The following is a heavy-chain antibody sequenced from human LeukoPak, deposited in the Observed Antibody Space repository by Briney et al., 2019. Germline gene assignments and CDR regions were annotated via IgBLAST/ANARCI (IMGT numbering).Heavy chain of an antibody. J-gene: IGHJ6*03. CDR3: ARLLSGTTPHGYYYYYMDV. CDR2: IYPGDSDT. CDR1: GYSFTNYW. V-gene: IGHV5-51*01. D-gene: IGHD1-1*01. Sequence: GESLKISCKGSGYSFTNYWIGWVRQMPGKGLEWMGIIYPGDSDTRYSPSFQGQVTISADKSISTAYLQWSSLKASDTAMYYCARLLSGTTPHGYYYYYMDVWGKGTTVTISS.